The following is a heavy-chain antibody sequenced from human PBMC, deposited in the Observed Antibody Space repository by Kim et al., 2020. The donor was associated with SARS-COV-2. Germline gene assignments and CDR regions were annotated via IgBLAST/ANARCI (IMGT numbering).Heavy chain of an antibody. Sequence: SETLSLTCTVSGGSISSYYWSWIRQPPGKGLEWIGYIYYSGSTNYNPSLKSRVTISVDTSKNQFSLKLSSVTAADTAVYYCARERTSCYHRTTWCYYYGMDVWGQGTTVTVSS. CDR1: GGSISSYY. CDR2: IYYSGST. J-gene: IGHJ6*02. CDR3: ARERTSCYHRTTWCYYYGMDV. V-gene: IGHV4-59*01. D-gene: IGHD2-2*01.